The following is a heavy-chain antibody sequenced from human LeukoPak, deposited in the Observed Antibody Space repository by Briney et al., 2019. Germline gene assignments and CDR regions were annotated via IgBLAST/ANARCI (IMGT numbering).Heavy chain of an antibody. CDR1: GFTFSNYW. CDR2: IKHDASEK. J-gene: IGHJ4*02. D-gene: IGHD2-8*02. CDR3: ARDRGSTGHDLYDY. V-gene: IGHV3-7*01. Sequence: GGSLRLSCAASGFTFSNYWMAWVRQTPGKGLEWVANIKHDASEKYYVDSVKGRFTISRDNAQNSFYLQMNSLRAEDTAVYYCARDRGSTGHDLYDYWGQGTLVTVSS.